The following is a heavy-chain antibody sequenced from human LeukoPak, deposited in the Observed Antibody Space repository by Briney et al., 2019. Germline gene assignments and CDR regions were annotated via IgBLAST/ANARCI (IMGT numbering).Heavy chain of an antibody. CDR2: VVGDGTTT. J-gene: IGHJ4*02. CDR3: AKARLSTGWAYNDY. V-gene: IGHV3-23*01. CDR1: SGFA. Sequence: PGGSLRLSCAAFSGFAMSWVRQAPGKRLEWVSAVVGDGTTTFYADSVKGRFTISRDNSKNTVYLQINSLRDEDTAVYYCAKARLSTGWAYNDYWGQGTLVTVSS. D-gene: IGHD2-8*02.